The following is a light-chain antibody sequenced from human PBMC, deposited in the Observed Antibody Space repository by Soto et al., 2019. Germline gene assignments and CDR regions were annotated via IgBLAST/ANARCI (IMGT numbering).Light chain of an antibody. CDR3: QQYNSYPHT. V-gene: IGKV1D-16*01. Sequence: DIQMTQSPSSLSASVGDRVTITCRASQDIATWLAWFQQKPDEAPKSLIFAASTLQSWVPSRFSGSGSGTEFTLTISSLQPEDFATYYCQQYNSYPHTFGGGTRVEIK. CDR2: AAS. CDR1: QDIATW. J-gene: IGKJ4*01.